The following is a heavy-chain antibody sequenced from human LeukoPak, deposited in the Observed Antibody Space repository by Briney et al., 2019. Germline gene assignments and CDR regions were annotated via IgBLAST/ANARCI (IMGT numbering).Heavy chain of an antibody. V-gene: IGHV3-30*02. J-gene: IGHJ4*02. CDR2: IRYDGSNK. Sequence: GGSLRLSCAASGFTFSSYGMHWVRQAPGKGLEWVAFIRYDGSNKYYAGSVKGRFTISRDNSKNTLYLQMNSLRAEDTAVYYXXXDIRYYDXXGILLDYWGQGTLVTVSS. CDR1: GFTFSSYG. D-gene: IGHD3-22*01. CDR3: XXDIRYYDXXGILLDY.